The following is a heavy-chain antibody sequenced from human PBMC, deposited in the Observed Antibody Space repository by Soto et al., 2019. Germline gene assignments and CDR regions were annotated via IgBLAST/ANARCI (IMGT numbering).Heavy chain of an antibody. V-gene: IGHV3-15*07. CDR1: GFTFSNAW. CDR2: IKSKTDGGTT. CDR3: TTDHDDEEIYDSSAEYFQH. Sequence: GGSLRLSCAASGFTFSNAWMNWVRQAPGKGLEWVGRIKSKTDGGTTDYAAPVKGRFTISRDDSKNTLYLQINSLKTEDTAVYYCTTDHDDEEIYDSSAEYFQHWGQGTLVTVSS. J-gene: IGHJ1*01. D-gene: IGHD3-22*01.